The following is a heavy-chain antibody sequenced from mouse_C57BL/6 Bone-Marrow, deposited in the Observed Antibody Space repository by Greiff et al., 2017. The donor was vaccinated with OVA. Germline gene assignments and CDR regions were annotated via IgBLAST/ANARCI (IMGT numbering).Heavy chain of an antibody. CDR2: ISDGGSYT. D-gene: IGHD2-4*01. V-gene: IGHV5-4*01. J-gene: IGHJ3*01. CDR1: GFTFSSYA. CDR3: ARDPHYDYDGGFAY. Sequence: DVKLVESGGGLVKPGGSLKLSCAASGFTFSSYAMSWVRQTPEKRLEWVATISDGGSYTYYPDNVKGRFTISRDNAKNNLYLQMSHLKSEDTAMYYCARDPHYDYDGGFAYWGQGTLVTVSA.